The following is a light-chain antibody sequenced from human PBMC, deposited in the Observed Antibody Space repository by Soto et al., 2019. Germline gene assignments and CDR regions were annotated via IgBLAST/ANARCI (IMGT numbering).Light chain of an antibody. CDR2: GAS. V-gene: IGKV3-15*01. Sequence: ELVMTQSPATLSFSPWESATLSCRASQSVSSNLAWYQQKPGQAPRLLIYGASTRATGIQARFSGSGSGTEFTLTIRSLQSEDFAVYYCKQYNNWITFGQGTRLEIK. J-gene: IGKJ5*01. CDR1: QSVSSN. CDR3: KQYNNWIT.